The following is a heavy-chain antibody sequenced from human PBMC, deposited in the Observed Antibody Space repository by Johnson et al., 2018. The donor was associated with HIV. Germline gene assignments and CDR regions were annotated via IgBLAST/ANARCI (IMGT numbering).Heavy chain of an antibody. D-gene: IGHD3-10*01. CDR1: GFIFSNAW. Sequence: QVQLVESGGGLVKREGSLRLSCAPSGFIFSNAWMSWVRQAPGKGLEWVAVISFDGSTIYYANSVEGRFTISRDNSRDTLSLQMNSLRVEDTALYYCAKPPPFMGNYGSGSWWAFDIWGQGTMVTVSS. CDR2: ISFDGSTI. J-gene: IGHJ3*02. V-gene: IGHV3-30*18. CDR3: AKPPPFMGNYGSGSWWAFDI.